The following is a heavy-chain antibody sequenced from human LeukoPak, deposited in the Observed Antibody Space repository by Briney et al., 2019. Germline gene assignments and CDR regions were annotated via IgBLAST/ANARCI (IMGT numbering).Heavy chain of an antibody. Sequence: SETLSLTCTVSGGSISSYYWSWIRQPPGKGLEWIGYIYCSGSTNYNPSLKSRVTISVDTSRNQFSLKLSSVTAADTAVYYCARLKEAVALNWFDPWGREPWSPSPQ. CDR3: ARLKEAVALNWFDP. D-gene: IGHD6-19*01. V-gene: IGHV4-59*01. J-gene: IGHJ5*02. CDR2: IYCSGST. CDR1: GGSISSYY.